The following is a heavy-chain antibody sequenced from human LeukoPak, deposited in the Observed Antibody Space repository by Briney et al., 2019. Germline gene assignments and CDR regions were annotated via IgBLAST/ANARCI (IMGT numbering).Heavy chain of an antibody. J-gene: IGHJ6*03. Sequence: SETLSLTCTVSGGSISSYYWSWIRQPPGKGLEWIGYIYYSGSTNYNPSLKSRVTISVDTSKNQFSLKLSSVTAADTAVYCCARVAVAGTFHYYYYMDVWGKGTTVTVSS. V-gene: IGHV4-59*01. D-gene: IGHD6-19*01. CDR2: IYYSGST. CDR1: GGSISSYY. CDR3: ARVAVAGTFHYYYYMDV.